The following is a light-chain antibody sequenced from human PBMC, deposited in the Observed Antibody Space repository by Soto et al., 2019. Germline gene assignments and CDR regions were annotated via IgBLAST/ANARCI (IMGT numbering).Light chain of an antibody. CDR3: SSATNTDTLVV. CDR2: EVN. J-gene: IGLJ2*01. Sequence: QSVLTQPASVSGSPGQSITISCTGTSSDIASYKFVSWFQHHPGKAPKLLIYEVNNRPSGISNRFSGSKSGNTASLTISGLQPEDEAKYFCSSATNTDTLVVFGGGTKLTVL. V-gene: IGLV2-14*01. CDR1: SSDIASYKF.